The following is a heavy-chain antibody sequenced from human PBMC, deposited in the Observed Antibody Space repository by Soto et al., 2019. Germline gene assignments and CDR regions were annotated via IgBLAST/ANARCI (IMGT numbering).Heavy chain of an antibody. CDR1: GFTFSSYG. V-gene: IGHV3-30*18. CDR3: AKAYLQLAQRYGMDV. Sequence: QVQLVESGGGVVQPGRSLRLSCAASGFTFSSYGMHWVRQAPGKGLEWVAVISYDGSNKYYADSVKGRFTISRDNSKNTLYLQMNSLRAEDTAVYYCAKAYLQLAQRYGMDVWGQGTMVTVSS. CDR2: ISYDGSNK. D-gene: IGHD6-6*01. J-gene: IGHJ6*02.